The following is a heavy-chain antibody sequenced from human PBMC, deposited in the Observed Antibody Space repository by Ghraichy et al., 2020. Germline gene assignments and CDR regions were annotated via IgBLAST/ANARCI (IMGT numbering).Heavy chain of an antibody. D-gene: IGHD5-12*01. Sequence: GGSLRLSCAASGFTFRSYWMSWVHQAPGKGLEWVANINQDGNEKYYVDSVKGRFTISRDNAKNSLYLQMNSLRAEDTAVYYCARELVATIGFDYWGQGTLVTVSS. CDR3: ARELVATIGFDY. V-gene: IGHV3-7*03. J-gene: IGHJ4*02. CDR2: INQDGNEK. CDR1: GFTFRSYW.